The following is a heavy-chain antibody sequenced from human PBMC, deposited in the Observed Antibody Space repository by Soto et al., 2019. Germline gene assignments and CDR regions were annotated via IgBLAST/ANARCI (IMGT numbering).Heavy chain of an antibody. V-gene: IGHV5-10-1*01. CDR2: IDPSDSYT. CDR3: AATFGVVTPIYYYGMDV. D-gene: IGHD3-3*01. J-gene: IGHJ6*02. Sequence: PGESRKISCKGSGYSFTSYWISWVRQMPGKGLEWMGRIDPSDSYTNYSPSFQGHVTISADKSISTAYLQWSSLKASDTAMYYCAATFGVVTPIYYYGMDVWGQGTTVTVSS. CDR1: GYSFTSYW.